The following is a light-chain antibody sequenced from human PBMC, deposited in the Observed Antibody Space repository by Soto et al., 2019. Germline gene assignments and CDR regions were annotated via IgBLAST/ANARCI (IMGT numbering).Light chain of an antibody. CDR3: QQSYDWPRR. V-gene: IGKV3-15*01. J-gene: IGKJ1*01. CDR1: QGIISN. Sequence: ETVMTQSPVTLSVSPGERVTRACRASQGIISNLAWYQQKRGQAPRVLIYGASTRATVVPDRFSGSGSGAEFTLTITSLQSEYSAIYYGQQSYDWPRRVGEGTNVDLK. CDR2: GAS.